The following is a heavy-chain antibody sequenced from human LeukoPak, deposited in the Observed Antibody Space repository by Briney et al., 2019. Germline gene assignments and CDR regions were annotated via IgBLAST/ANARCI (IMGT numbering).Heavy chain of an antibody. CDR1: GFIFSSYS. J-gene: IGHJ4*02. CDR2: ISSSSSTI. V-gene: IGHV3-48*01. CDR3: TRVHGGYPFDY. Sequence: GGSLRLSCAASGFIFSSYSTNWVRQAPGKGLEWVSYISSSSSTIYYADSVKGRFTISRDNAKNSLNLQMNSLRAEDTAVYYCTRVHGGYPFDYWGQGTLVTVSS. D-gene: IGHD2-15*01.